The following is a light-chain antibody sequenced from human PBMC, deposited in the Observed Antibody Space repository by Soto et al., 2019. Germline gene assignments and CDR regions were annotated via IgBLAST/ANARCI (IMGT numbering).Light chain of an antibody. CDR3: SSYIPNNSTYV. J-gene: IGLJ1*01. CDR1: RSDVGGYNY. CDR2: DVS. Sequence: QSVLTQPASVSGSPGQSITISCTGTRSDVGGYNYVSWYQHHPGKAPKRMIHDVSNRPSGVSNRFSGSKSGNTASLTISGLQAEDEADYYCSSYIPNNSTYVFGTGTKVTVL. V-gene: IGLV2-14*03.